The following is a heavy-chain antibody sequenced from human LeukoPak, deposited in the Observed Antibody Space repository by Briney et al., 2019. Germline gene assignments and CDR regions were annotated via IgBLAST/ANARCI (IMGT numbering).Heavy chain of an antibody. V-gene: IGHV3-74*01. J-gene: IGHJ4*02. Sequence: GGSLTLSCAASGFTFSSYWMHWVRQAPGKGLVWVSRINTDGSSTNYADSVKGRFTISRDNAKNTRYLQMNSLRAEDTGVYFCARAERGGASLYWGQGTLVTVSS. CDR1: GFTFSSYW. CDR2: INTDGSST. D-gene: IGHD1-26*01. CDR3: ARAERGGASLY.